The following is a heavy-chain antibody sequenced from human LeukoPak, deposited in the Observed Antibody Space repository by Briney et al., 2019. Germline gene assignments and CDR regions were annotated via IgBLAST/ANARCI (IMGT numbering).Heavy chain of an antibody. CDR2: IYTSGST. V-gene: IGHV4-61*02. D-gene: IGHD3-3*01. CDR1: GGSISSGSYY. J-gene: IGHJ4*02. CDR3: ATRLRFLEWFLDY. Sequence: SETLSLTCTVSGGSISSGSYYWSWIRQPAGKGLEWIGRIYTSGSTNYNPSLKSRVTISVDTSKNQFSLKLSSVTAADTAVYYCATRLRFLEWFLDYWGQGTLVTVSS.